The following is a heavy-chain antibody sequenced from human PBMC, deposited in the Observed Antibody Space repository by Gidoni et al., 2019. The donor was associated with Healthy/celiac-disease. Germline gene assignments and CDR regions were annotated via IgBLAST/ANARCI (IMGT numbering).Heavy chain of an antibody. CDR1: GFTFSNYA. Sequence: QVQLVESGGGVVQPGRSLRLSCAASGFTFSNYAMHWVRQAPGKGLEWVAVISYDGTNKYYADSVKGRFTISRDNSKNTLYLQMNSLRAEDTAVYDCARNYDYVWGSPRTNAFDIWGQGTMVTVSS. CDR3: ARNYDYVWGSPRTNAFDI. V-gene: IGHV3-30*01. CDR2: ISYDGTNK. J-gene: IGHJ3*02. D-gene: IGHD3-16*01.